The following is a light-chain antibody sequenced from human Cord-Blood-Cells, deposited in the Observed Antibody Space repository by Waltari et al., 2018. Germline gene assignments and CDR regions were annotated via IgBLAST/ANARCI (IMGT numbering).Light chain of an antibody. CDR3: QVWDSSSDHPV. CDR2: YVS. Sequence: SYVLTQPPSVSVAPGKTARITCGGNNIGSKRVHWYQQKPGPAPVLVIYYVSDRPPGIPERFPGSNSGNTATLTISRVEAGDEADYYCQVWDSSSDHPVFGGGTKLTVL. J-gene: IGLJ3*02. V-gene: IGLV3-21*04. CDR1: NIGSKR.